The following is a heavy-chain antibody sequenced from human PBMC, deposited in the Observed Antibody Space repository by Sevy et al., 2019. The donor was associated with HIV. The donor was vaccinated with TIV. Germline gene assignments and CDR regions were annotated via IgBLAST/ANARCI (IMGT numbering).Heavy chain of an antibody. CDR3: SRGLATADTPEYYFDS. CDR2: ITRNSYEAYGGTT. CDR1: GFTFDDYA. J-gene: IGHJ4*02. Sequence: GGSLRLSCTASGFTFDDYAMSWFRQAPGKGLEWVAFITRNSYEAYGGTTEYAASVKGRFIISRDDSKSIAYLQMNSLKTEDTAVYYCSRGLATADTPEYYFDSWGQRTLVTVSS. D-gene: IGHD5-12*01. V-gene: IGHV3-49*03.